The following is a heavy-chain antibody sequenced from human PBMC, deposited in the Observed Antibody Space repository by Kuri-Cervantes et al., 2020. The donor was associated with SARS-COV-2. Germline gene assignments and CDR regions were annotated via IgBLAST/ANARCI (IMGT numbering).Heavy chain of an antibody. V-gene: IGHV4-34*01. CDR2: INHSGST. Sequence: SEPLSPTCAAYGGSFSAYYWSWIRQPPGKGLEWIGEINHSGSTNSKPSLKSRDTISVDTSTNQFSLKLSSVTAADTAVYYCARAERSRGSGSYYRNYYYYMVVWGKGTMVTVSS. J-gene: IGHJ6*03. CDR3: ARAERSRGSGSYYRNYYYYMVV. CDR1: GGSFSAYY. D-gene: IGHD3-10*01.